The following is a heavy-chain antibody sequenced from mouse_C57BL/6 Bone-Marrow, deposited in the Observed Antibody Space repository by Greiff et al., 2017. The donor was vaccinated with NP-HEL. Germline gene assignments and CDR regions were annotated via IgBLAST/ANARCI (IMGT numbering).Heavy chain of an antibody. J-gene: IGHJ2*01. CDR2: ISYDGSN. CDR1: GYSITSGYY. Sequence: ESGPGLVKPSQSLSLTCSVTGYSITSGYYWNWIRQFPGNKLEWIGYISYDGSNNYNPSLKNRISITRDTSKNQFFLKLNSVTTEDTATYYCARDLYGYPYYWGQGTTLTVSS. CDR3: ARDLYGYPYY. V-gene: IGHV3-6*01. D-gene: IGHD2-2*01.